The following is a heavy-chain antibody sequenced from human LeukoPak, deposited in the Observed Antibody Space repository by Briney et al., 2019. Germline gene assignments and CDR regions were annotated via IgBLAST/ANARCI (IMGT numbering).Heavy chain of an antibody. CDR3: AKDLEGTLYFDY. Sequence: GRSLRLSCAASGFTFSSYGMHWVRQAPGKGLEWVAVIWYDGSNKYYADSVKGRFTISRDNSKNTLYLQMNSLRAEDTAVYYCAKDLEGTLYFDYWGQGTLVTVSS. CDR2: IWYDGSNK. D-gene: IGHD3-10*01. CDR1: GFTFSSYG. J-gene: IGHJ4*02. V-gene: IGHV3-33*06.